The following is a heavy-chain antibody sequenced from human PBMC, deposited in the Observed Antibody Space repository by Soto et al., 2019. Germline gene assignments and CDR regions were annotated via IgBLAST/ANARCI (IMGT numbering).Heavy chain of an antibody. CDR2: INPLGGRV. CDR1: GYAFTDSF. D-gene: IGHD1-1*01. J-gene: IGHJ4*02. Sequence: QVQLVQSGAEVKTPGASVTVSCKTSGYAFTDSFIHWLRQAPGHGLEWMGMINPLGGRVTYAQTCQSRVTMTKDTSANTVYLELNSLVPEQTGVYYCARARLETLNVFDHWGQGTLVSVSS. CDR3: ARARLETLNVFDH. V-gene: IGHV1-46*01.